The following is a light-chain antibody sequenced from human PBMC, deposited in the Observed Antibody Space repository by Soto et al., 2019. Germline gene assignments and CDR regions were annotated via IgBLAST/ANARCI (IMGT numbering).Light chain of an antibody. J-gene: IGLJ1*01. CDR3: SSHTSSSTRV. CDR1: SSDVGGYNY. CDR2: EVS. Sequence: QSALTQPASVSGSPGQSITISCTGTSSDVGGYNYVSWYQQHPGKAPKLMIYEVSNRPSGVSNRFSGSKSGNTASLTISGLQAEDEADYYCSSHTSSSTRVFGNGTKVTGL. V-gene: IGLV2-14*01.